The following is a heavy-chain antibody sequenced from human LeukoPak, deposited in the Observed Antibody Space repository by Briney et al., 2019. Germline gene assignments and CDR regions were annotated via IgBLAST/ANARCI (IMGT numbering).Heavy chain of an antibody. V-gene: IGHV3-30*02. J-gene: IGHJ4*02. CDR1: GFTFGSYG. D-gene: IGHD3-16*01. CDR3: AKPQGGSPPRPFDY. Sequence: PGGSLRLSCTASGFTFGSYGMHWVRQATGKGLEWVAYISYEGSNKEEADSVKGRFTISRDNSKNTLYLQMNSLRPEDTAVYYCAKPQGGSPPRPFDYWGQGTLVTVSS. CDR2: ISYEGSNK.